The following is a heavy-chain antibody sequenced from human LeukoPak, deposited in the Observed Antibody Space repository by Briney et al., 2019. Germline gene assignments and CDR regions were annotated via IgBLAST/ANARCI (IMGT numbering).Heavy chain of an antibody. D-gene: IGHD6-13*01. J-gene: IGHJ5*02. V-gene: IGHV3-21*01. CDR1: GFTFSSYS. CDR2: ISSSSSYI. CDR3: ARDSSSFGPENWFDP. Sequence: PGGSLRPSCAASGFTFSSYSMNWVRQAPGKGLEWVSSISSSSSYIYYADSVKGRFTISRDNAKNSLYLQMNSLRAEDTAVYYCARDSSSFGPENWFDPWGQGTLVTVSS.